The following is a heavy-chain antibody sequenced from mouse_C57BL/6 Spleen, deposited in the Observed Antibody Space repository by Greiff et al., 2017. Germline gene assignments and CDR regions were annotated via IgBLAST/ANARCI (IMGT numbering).Heavy chain of an antibody. CDR2: LYPGSGST. CDR3: ARRLKGYFDY. Sequence: QVQLKQPGAALVQPGASVRMSCKASGYTFTSSWITWVKQRPGQGLEWIGDLYPGSGSTNSNEKFKSKATLTVDTSSSTAYMQLSSLTSEDSAVYYCARRLKGYFDYWGQGTTRTVSA. CDR1: GYTFTSSW. J-gene: IGHJ2*01. V-gene: IGHV1-55*01. D-gene: IGHD2-2*01.